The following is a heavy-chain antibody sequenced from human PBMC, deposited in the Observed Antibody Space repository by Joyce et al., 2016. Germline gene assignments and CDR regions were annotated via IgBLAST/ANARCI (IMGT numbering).Heavy chain of an antibody. Sequence: QVQLVESGGGVVQPGRSLRLACAASGFAFSSYDMPWVRQAPGKGLVWVARVSYDGSEKSYVDPVKGRFTISRDNSRNTVYLQMNSLRTEDTAVYYCAKGRYNWNPGAFDIWGQGTMVTVSS. V-gene: IGHV3-30*18. J-gene: IGHJ3*02. D-gene: IGHD1-1*01. CDR1: GFAFSSYD. CDR2: VSYDGSEK. CDR3: AKGRYNWNPGAFDI.